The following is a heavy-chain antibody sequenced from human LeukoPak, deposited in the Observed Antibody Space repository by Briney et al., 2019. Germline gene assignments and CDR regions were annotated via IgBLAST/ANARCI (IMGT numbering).Heavy chain of an antibody. V-gene: IGHV1-46*01. D-gene: IGHD6-13*01. Sequence: ASVKVSCKASGYTFTSYYMHWVRQAPGQGLEWMGIINPSGGSTSYAQKFQGRATMTRDMSTSTVYMELSSLRSEDTAVYYCARDLVGSSWYYYYMDVPGEGTTVTISS. CDR3: ARDLVGSSWYYYYMDV. CDR2: INPSGGST. J-gene: IGHJ6*03. CDR1: GYTFTSYY.